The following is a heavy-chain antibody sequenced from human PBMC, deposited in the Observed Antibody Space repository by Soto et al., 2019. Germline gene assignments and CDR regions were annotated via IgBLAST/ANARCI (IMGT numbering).Heavy chain of an antibody. J-gene: IGHJ6*02. Sequence: QVQLVQSGAEVKKPGASEKVSCKASGYTFTSYGINWVRQAPGQGLEWLGWISTYDGYTNYAQILQGRVSMTTDTSTKTDYMELRSLRSEDTAMYYCARGGFYDSSGARNYYYYGMNVWGQGTTVTVSS. CDR1: GYTFTSYG. V-gene: IGHV1-18*01. CDR3: ARGGFYDSSGARNYYYYGMNV. CDR2: ISTYDGYT. D-gene: IGHD3-22*01.